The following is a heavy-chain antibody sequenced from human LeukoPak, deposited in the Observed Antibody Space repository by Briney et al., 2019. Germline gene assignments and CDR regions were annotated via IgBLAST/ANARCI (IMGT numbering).Heavy chain of an antibody. V-gene: IGHV1-69*13. CDR1: GYTFTSNY. CDR3: ARAAPPSSKTYYYGSGSYYLSY. Sequence: ASVKVSCKASGYTFTSNYIHWVRQAPGQGLEWMGGIIPIFGTANYAQKFQGRVTITADESTSTAYMELSSLRSEDTAVYYCARAAPPSSKTYYYGSGSYYLSYWGQGTLVTVSS. D-gene: IGHD3-10*01. J-gene: IGHJ4*02. CDR2: IIPIFGTA.